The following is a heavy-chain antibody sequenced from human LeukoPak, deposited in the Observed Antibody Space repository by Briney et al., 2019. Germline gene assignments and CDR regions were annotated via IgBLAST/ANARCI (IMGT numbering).Heavy chain of an antibody. CDR1: GFTFSSYA. CDR3: AKDSVAAALLVNGWFDP. CDR2: ISGSGGST. Sequence: GGSLRLSCAASGFTFSSYAMSWVRQAPGKGLEWVSAISGSGGSTYYADSVKGRFTISRDNSKNTLYLQMNSLRAEDTAVYYCAKDSVAAALLVNGWFDPWGQGTLVTVSS. V-gene: IGHV3-23*01. D-gene: IGHD6-13*01. J-gene: IGHJ5*02.